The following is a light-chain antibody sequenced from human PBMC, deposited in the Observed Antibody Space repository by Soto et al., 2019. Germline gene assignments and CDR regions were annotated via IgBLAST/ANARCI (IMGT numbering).Light chain of an antibody. Sequence: DIQMTQSPSTLSASVGDRVTITCWASQSISTYLAWYQQKPGKAPKLLIYKASSLESGVPSRFSGSGSGTEFTLTISSLQPDDFATYYCQQYNSYRWTFGLGTKVE. V-gene: IGKV1-5*03. CDR3: QQYNSYRWT. CDR1: QSISTY. J-gene: IGKJ1*01. CDR2: KAS.